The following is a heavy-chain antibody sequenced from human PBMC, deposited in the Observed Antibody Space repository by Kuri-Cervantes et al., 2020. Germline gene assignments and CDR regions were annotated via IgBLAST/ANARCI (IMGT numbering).Heavy chain of an antibody. CDR2: MDPNSGNT. CDR3: AREGAHDSSGWGWFDP. V-gene: IGHV1-8*01. Sequence: ASVKVSCKASGYTFTSYDINWVRQATGQGLEWMGWMDPNSGNTGYAQKFQGRVTMTRNTSISTAYMELSSLRSEDTAVYYCAREGAHDSSGWGWFDPWGQGTLVTVSS. J-gene: IGHJ5*02. CDR1: GYTFTSYD. D-gene: IGHD3-22*01.